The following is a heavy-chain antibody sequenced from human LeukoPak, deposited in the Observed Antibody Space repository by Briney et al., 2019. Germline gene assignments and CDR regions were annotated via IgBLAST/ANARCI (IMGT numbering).Heavy chain of an antibody. CDR1: GFTFSSYS. CDR2: ISSSSSYI. D-gene: IGHD2-21*01. J-gene: IGHJ4*02. V-gene: IGHV3-21*01. CDR3: ARETGGAPGDY. Sequence: GGSLRLSCAASGFTFSSYSMNWVRQAPGKGLEWVSSISSSSSYIYYADSVKGRFTISRDNSKNTLYLQMNSLRAEDTAVYYCARETGGAPGDYWGQGTLVTVSS.